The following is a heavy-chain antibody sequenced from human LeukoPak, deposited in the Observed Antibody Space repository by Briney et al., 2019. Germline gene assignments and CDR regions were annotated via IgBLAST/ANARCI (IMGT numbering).Heavy chain of an antibody. D-gene: IGHD2-21*02. V-gene: IGHV4-59*01. Sequence: SETLSLTCTVSGGSISSYYWSWLRQPPGKGLEYIGYTHYSGSTNYNPSLKSRVTISLNTSGNQFSLKLSSVTAADTAVYYCASGYCGGACQLGGVDMWGQGTMVTVSS. CDR1: GGSISSYY. J-gene: IGHJ3*02. CDR3: ASGYCGGACQLGGVDM. CDR2: THYSGST.